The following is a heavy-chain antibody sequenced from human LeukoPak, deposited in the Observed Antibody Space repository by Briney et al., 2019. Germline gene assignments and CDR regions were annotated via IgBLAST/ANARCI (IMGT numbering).Heavy chain of an antibody. CDR3: ARGGEDSYYYYGMDV. Sequence: PGGSLRLSCAASGFTFSSYAMHWVRQAPGKGLEWVAVISYDGSNKYYADSVKGRFTISRDNSKNTLYLQMNSLRAEDTAVYYCARGGEDSYYYYGMDVWGKGTTATVSS. CDR2: ISYDGSNK. V-gene: IGHV3-30*04. CDR1: GFTFSSYA. J-gene: IGHJ6*04. D-gene: IGHD3-10*01.